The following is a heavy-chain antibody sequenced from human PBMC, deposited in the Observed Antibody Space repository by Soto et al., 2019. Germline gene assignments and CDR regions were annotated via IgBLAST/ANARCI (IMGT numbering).Heavy chain of an antibody. Sequence: TLSLTCTVSGRSISSGDYYWSWIRQPPGKGLEWIGYIYYSGSTYYNPSLKRRVAISVDTSKNQFPLKLSSVTAAYTAVYSCARAPSYDSGGHNYSTEYFDYWDQGTLVDASS. CDR3: ARAPSYDSGGHNYSTEYFDY. D-gene: IGHD3-22*01. CDR2: IYYSGST. CDR1: GRSISSGDYY. V-gene: IGHV4-30-4*01. J-gene: IGHJ4*02.